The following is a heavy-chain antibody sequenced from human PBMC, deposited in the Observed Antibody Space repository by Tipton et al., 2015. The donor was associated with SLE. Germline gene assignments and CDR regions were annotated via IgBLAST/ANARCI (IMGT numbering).Heavy chain of an antibody. CDR3: AKSRYFGGYDPRGEFDN. CDR2: IRYDGANE. J-gene: IGHJ4*02. V-gene: IGHV3-30*02. Sequence: SLRLSCVASGFTFTSYGMHWVRQAPGKGLEWVAFIRYDGANEYYADSVKGRFTISRDTSKNTLYLQMDSLGTEDTALYYCAKSRYFGGYDPRGEFDNWGRGSLVIVSS. D-gene: IGHD5-12*01. CDR1: GFTFTSYG.